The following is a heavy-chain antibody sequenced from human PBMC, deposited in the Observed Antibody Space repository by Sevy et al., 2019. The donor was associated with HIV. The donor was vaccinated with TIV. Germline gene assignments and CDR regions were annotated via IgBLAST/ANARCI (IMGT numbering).Heavy chain of an antibody. CDR3: AGIDCHVYYYYGMDV. J-gene: IGHJ6*02. V-gene: IGHV4-34*01. D-gene: IGHD2-15*01. CDR1: GGSFSGYY. Sequence: SETLSLTCAVYGGSFSGYYWSWIRQPPGKGLEWIGEINHSGSTNYNPSLKSRVTISVDTSKNQFSLKLSSVTAADTAVYYCAGIDCHVYYYYGMDVWGQGTTVTVSS. CDR2: INHSGST.